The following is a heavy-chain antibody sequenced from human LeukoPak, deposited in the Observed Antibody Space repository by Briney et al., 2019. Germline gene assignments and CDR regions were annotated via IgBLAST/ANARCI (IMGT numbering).Heavy chain of an antibody. D-gene: IGHD6-25*01. CDR3: AKGADYYYYYGMDA. Sequence: GGSLRLSCAASGFTSSGYAMSWVRQAPGKGLEWISAISSSGGNTYYADSVKGRFTISRDNSKNTLYVQMNSLRAEDTAVYYCAKGADYYYYYGMDAWGQGTTVTVSS. V-gene: IGHV3-23*01. J-gene: IGHJ6*02. CDR1: GFTSSGYA. CDR2: ISSSGGNT.